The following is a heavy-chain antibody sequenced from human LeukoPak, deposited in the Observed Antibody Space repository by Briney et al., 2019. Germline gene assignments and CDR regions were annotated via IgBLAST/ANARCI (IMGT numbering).Heavy chain of an antibody. D-gene: IGHD5-12*01. CDR1: GGTFSSYA. Sequence: SVKVSCKASGGTFSSYAISWVRQAPGQGLEWMGGIIPIFGTANYAQKFQGRVTITADESTSTAYMELSSLRSGDTAVYYCARSIVATTYFDYWGQGTLVTVSS. J-gene: IGHJ4*02. CDR2: IIPIFGTA. V-gene: IGHV1-69*01. CDR3: ARSIVATTYFDY.